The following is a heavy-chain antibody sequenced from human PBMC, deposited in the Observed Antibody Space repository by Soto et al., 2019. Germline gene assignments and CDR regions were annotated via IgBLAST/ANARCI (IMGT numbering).Heavy chain of an antibody. CDR2: IYYSGST. D-gene: IGHD1-26*01. CDR1: GGSISSSSYY. CDR3: ARLTPIKLVGWTPHAAFDI. J-gene: IGHJ3*02. V-gene: IGHV4-39*01. Sequence: SETLSLTCTVSGGSISSSSYYWGWIRQPPGKGLEWIGSIYYSGSTYYNPSLKSRVTISVDTSKNQFSLKLSSVTAADTAVYYCARLTPIKLVGWTPHAAFDIWGQGTMVTVSS.